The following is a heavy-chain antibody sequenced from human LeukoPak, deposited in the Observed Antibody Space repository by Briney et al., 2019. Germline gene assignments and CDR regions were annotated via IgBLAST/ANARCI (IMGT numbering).Heavy chain of an antibody. Sequence: SEILSLTCTVSGGSISSYYWSWIRQPPGKGLEWIGYIYTSGSTNYNPSLKSRVTISVDTSKNQFSLKLSSVTAADTAVYYCARQARSYSGYERNWFDPWGQGTLVTVSS. D-gene: IGHD5-12*01. V-gene: IGHV4-4*09. CDR1: GGSISSYY. CDR3: ARQARSYSGYERNWFDP. J-gene: IGHJ5*02. CDR2: IYTSGST.